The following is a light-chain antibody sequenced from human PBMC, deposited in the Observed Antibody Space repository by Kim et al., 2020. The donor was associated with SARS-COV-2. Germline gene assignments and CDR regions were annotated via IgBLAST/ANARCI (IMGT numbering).Light chain of an antibody. J-gene: IGLJ3*02. V-gene: IGLV2-23*02. CDR3: CSYAGSSTFVV. Sequence: QSALTQPASVSGSPGQSITFSCTGASSDVGLYNLVSWYQQHPGKAPKLMIYEVIKRPSGVSNRFSGSKSGNTASLTISGLQAEDEADYYCCSYAGSSTFVVFGGGTQLTVL. CDR1: SSDVGLYNL. CDR2: EVI.